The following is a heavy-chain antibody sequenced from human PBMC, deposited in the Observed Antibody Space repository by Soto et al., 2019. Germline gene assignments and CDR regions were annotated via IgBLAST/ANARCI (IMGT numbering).Heavy chain of an antibody. CDR2: IYSGGST. V-gene: IGHV3-53*04. Sequence: GGSLRLSCAASGFTVSSNYMSWVRQAPGKGLEWVSVIYSGGSTYYADSVKGRFTISRHNSKNTLYLQMNSLRAEDTAVYYCARESYYYGSGSYAYYYYYYMDVWGKGTTVTV. CDR1: GFTVSSNY. CDR3: ARESYYYGSGSYAYYYYYYMDV. D-gene: IGHD3-10*01. J-gene: IGHJ6*03.